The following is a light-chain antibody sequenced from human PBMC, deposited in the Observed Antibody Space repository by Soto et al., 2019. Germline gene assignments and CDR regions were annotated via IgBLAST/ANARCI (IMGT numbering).Light chain of an antibody. CDR3: QQYNSYPAT. Sequence: DIQMTQSPSTVSASVGDRVTITCRASQSISSWLAWYQQKPGKAPKLLIYDASSLESGVPSRFSGSGSGTEFTLTISSLQPDDFATYYCQQYNSYPATFGGGTKVEIK. CDR1: QSISSW. V-gene: IGKV1-5*01. J-gene: IGKJ4*01. CDR2: DAS.